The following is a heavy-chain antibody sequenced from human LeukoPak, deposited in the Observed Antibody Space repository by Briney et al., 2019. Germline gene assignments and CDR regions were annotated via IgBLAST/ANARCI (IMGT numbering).Heavy chain of an antibody. J-gene: IGHJ4*02. V-gene: IGHV3-66*01. Sequence: GGSLRLSCAASGFTFSSYAMSWVRQAPGKGLEWVSVIYSGGSTYYADSVKGRFTLSRDNSKNTLYLQMNSLRAEDTAVYYCAREEDSSGWRYYFDYWGQGTLVTVSS. CDR2: IYSGGST. D-gene: IGHD6-19*01. CDR3: AREEDSSGWRYYFDY. CDR1: GFTFSSYA.